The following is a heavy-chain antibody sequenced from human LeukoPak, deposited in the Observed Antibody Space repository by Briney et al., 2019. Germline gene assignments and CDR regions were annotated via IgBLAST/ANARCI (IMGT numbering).Heavy chain of an antibody. J-gene: IGHJ4*02. CDR3: ARVDEDGFDY. CDR1: GGTFSTYA. CDR2: IIPIFGTS. V-gene: IGHV1-69*13. Sequence: GASVKVSCKASGGTFSTYAISWVRQTPGQGLEWMGGIIPIFGTSNYAQNFQGRVTITADESTSTAYMELSSLRSEDTAVYYCARVDEDGFDYWGQGTLVTVSS.